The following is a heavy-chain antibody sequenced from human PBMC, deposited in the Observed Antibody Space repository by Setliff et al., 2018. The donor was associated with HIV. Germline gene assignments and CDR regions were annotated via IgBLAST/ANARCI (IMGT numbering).Heavy chain of an antibody. CDR1: GGSFSGYF. J-gene: IGHJ3*01. D-gene: IGHD4-17*01. V-gene: IGHV4-34*01. Sequence: SETLSLTCAVYGGSFSGYFWTWIRQPPGEGLEWIGEIHHSGGTNYNPSLKSRVTISVDTSKNQFSLRLSSVTAADTAVYYCARGRAVIAVWGQGTMVTVSS. CDR2: IHHSGGT. CDR3: ARGRAVIAV.